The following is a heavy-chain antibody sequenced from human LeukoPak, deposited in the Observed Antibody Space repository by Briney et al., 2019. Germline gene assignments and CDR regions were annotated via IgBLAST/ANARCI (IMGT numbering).Heavy chain of an antibody. CDR2: ISSSSSYI. V-gene: IGHV3-21*01. J-gene: IGHJ4*02. D-gene: IGHD1-26*01. Sequence: GGSLRLSCAASGFTFSSYSMNWVRQAPGKGLEWVSSISSSSSYIYYADSVKGRFTISRDNAKNSLYLQMNSLRAEDTAVYFCARDSGIPGATGSEDYWGQGTLVTVSS. CDR3: ARDSGIPGATGSEDY. CDR1: GFTFSSYS.